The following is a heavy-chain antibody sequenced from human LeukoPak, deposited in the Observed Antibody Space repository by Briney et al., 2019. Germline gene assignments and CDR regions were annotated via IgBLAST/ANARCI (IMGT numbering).Heavy chain of an antibody. CDR2: IYSGGST. Sequence: GGSLRLSCAASEFTVSSNYMSWVRQAPGRGLEWVSIIYSGGSTYYADSVKGRFTISRDNSKNTLYLQMNSLRAEDTAVYFCVRVGYSYGYGDWNHFDYWGQGTLVTVSS. CDR3: VRVGYSYGYGDWNHFDY. D-gene: IGHD5-18*01. CDR1: EFTVSSNY. J-gene: IGHJ4*02. V-gene: IGHV3-66*02.